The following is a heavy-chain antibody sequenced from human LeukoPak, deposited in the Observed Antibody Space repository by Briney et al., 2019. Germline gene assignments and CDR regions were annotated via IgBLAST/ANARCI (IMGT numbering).Heavy chain of an antibody. V-gene: IGHV1-3*01. Sequence: ASVKVSCKASGYTFTSYAMRWVRQAPGQRLEWMGWINSGNGNTKYSQKLQGRVTITTDTSTTTAYMVLSGLSADDTAVYYCARGSSGYPRFFDHWGQGTLVTVSS. CDR1: GYTFTSYA. D-gene: IGHD3-22*01. J-gene: IGHJ4*02. CDR3: ARGSSGYPRFFDH. CDR2: INSGNGNT.